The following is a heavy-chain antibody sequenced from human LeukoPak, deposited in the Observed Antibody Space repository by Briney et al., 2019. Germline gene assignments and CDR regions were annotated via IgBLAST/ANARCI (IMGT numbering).Heavy chain of an antibody. CDR3: ATIYSSSSRADY. Sequence: GASVKVSCKVSGYTLTELSMHWVRQAPGKGLEGMGGFDPEDGETIYAQKFQGRVTMTEDTSTDTAYMELSSLRSEDTAVYYCATIYSSSSRADYWGQGTLVTVSS. J-gene: IGHJ4*02. V-gene: IGHV1-24*01. CDR1: GYTLTELS. D-gene: IGHD6-6*01. CDR2: FDPEDGET.